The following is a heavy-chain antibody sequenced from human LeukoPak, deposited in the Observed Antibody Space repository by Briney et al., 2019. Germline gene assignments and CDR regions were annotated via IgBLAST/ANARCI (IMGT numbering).Heavy chain of an antibody. CDR3: AREPDHYDILTGYIRGTFDY. CDR2: INPNSGGT. D-gene: IGHD3-9*01. CDR1: GYTFTGYY. V-gene: IGHV1-2*06. Sequence: ASVKVSCKAPGYTFTGYYMHWVRQAPGQGLEWMGRINPNSGGTNYAQKFQGRVTMTRDTSISTAYMELSRLRSDDTAVYYCAREPDHYDILTGYIRGTFDYWGQGTLVTVSS. J-gene: IGHJ4*02.